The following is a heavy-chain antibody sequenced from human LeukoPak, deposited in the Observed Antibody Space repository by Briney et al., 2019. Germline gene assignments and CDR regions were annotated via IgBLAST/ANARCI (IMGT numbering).Heavy chain of an antibody. J-gene: IGHJ4*02. V-gene: IGHV3-23*01. CDR2: ISGSGGST. D-gene: IGHD3-9*01. Sequence: GGSLRLSCAASGFTFSSYAMSWVRQAPGKGLEWVSAISGSGGSTYYAGSVKGRFTISRDNSKNTLYLQMNSLRAEDTAVYYCAKTLYYDILTGAFDYWGQGTLVTVSS. CDR3: AKTLYYDILTGAFDY. CDR1: GFTFSSYA.